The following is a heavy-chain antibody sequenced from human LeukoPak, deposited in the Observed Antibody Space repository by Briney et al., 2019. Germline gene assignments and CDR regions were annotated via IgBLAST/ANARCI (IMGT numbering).Heavy chain of an antibody. CDR2: ISSNGGST. Sequence: PGGSLRLSCAASGFTFSSYALHWVRQAPGKGLEYVSAISSNGGSTYYANSVKGRFTISRDNSKNTLYLQMGSLRAEDMAVYYCARSDSSSSFDYWGQGTLVTVSS. CDR3: ARSDSSSSFDY. CDR1: GFTFSSYA. V-gene: IGHV3-64*01. D-gene: IGHD6-6*01. J-gene: IGHJ4*02.